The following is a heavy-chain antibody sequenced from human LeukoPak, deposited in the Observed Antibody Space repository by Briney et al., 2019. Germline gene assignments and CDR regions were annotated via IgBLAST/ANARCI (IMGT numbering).Heavy chain of an antibody. Sequence: PSQTLSLTCTVSGGSISSDGYYWSWIRQHPGKGLEWIGYIYYSGSTYYNPSLESRITISADTSKKQFSLKLSSVTAADTAVHYCARRITVAGLYYGMDVWGQGTTVTVSS. CDR2: IYYSGST. J-gene: IGHJ6*02. CDR1: GGSISSDGYY. V-gene: IGHV4-31*03. D-gene: IGHD6-19*01. CDR3: ARRITVAGLYYGMDV.